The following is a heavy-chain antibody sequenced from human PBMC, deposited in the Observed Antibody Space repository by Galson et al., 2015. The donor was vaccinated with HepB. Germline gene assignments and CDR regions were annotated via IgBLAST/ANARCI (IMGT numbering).Heavy chain of an antibody. Sequence: SLRLSCAASGFIFGSYWMSWVRQAPGKGLEWVANIKLDGSDKYYVDSVRGRFTVSRDNAKNSHYLQMNSLSAEDTAVYYCARVYGSGSYGYGMDVWGQGTTVTV. V-gene: IGHV3-7*01. J-gene: IGHJ6*02. D-gene: IGHD3-10*01. CDR2: IKLDGSDK. CDR3: ARVYGSGSYGYGMDV. CDR1: GFIFGSYW.